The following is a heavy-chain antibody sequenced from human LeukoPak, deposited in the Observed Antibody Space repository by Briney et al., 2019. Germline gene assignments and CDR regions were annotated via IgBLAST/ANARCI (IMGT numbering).Heavy chain of an antibody. CDR3: ARACIAASVTSSWFDP. Sequence: SVKLSCKASGGTFSSYSSSWMRQAPGQGLEWMGGIIPIFGTANNAQKIQGGVTIAEDENTSTAHMELSSRRPEDTAGYYRARACIAASVTSSWFDPWGQGTLVTVSS. CDR2: IIPIFGTA. V-gene: IGHV1-69*13. J-gene: IGHJ5*02. D-gene: IGHD6-13*01. CDR1: GGTFSSYS.